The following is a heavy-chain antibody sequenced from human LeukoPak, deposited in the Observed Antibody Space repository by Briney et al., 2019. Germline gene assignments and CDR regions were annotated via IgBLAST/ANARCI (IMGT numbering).Heavy chain of an antibody. Sequence: PSETLSLTCTVSGGSISSYYWNWIRQPPGKGLEWIGYIYYSGSTNYNPSLKSRVTISVDTSKNQFSLNLSSVTAADTAVYYCARAPYGSGFDYWGRGTLVTVSS. J-gene: IGHJ4*02. CDR1: GGSISSYY. V-gene: IGHV4-59*01. CDR3: ARAPYGSGFDY. D-gene: IGHD3-10*01. CDR2: IYYSGST.